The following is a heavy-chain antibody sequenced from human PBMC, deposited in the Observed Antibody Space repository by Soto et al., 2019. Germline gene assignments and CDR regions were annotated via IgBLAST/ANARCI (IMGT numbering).Heavy chain of an antibody. CDR3: ARDECSSTSCYYYYGMDV. D-gene: IGHD2-2*01. J-gene: IGHJ6*02. V-gene: IGHV1-18*01. Sequence: ASVKVSCKASGYTFTSYGISWVRQAPGQGLEWMGWISAYNGNTNYAQKLQGRVTMTTDTSTSTAYMELRSLRSDDTAVYYCARDECSSTSCYYYYGMDVWGQGTTLTVSS. CDR1: GYTFTSYG. CDR2: ISAYNGNT.